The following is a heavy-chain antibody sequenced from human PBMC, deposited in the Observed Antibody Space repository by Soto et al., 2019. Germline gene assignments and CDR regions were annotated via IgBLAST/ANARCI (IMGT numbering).Heavy chain of an antibody. D-gene: IGHD5-12*01. Sequence: QVQLQESGPGLVKPSETLSLTCTVSGGSISSYYWSWIRQPPGKGLEWIGYISYSGSTHYNPSLKSRVTISVDTSKNQFSLKLSSVTAADTAVYYCARQWGYNFDYWGQGTLVTVSS. CDR1: GGSISSYY. J-gene: IGHJ4*02. V-gene: IGHV4-59*08. CDR2: ISYSGST. CDR3: ARQWGYNFDY.